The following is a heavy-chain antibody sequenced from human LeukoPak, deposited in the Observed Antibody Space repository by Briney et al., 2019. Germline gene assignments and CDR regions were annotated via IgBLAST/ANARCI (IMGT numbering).Heavy chain of an antibody. Sequence: GGSLRLSCAASGFTFSSYSMNWVRQAPGKGLEWVSSISSSSSYIYYADSVKGRFTISRDNAKNSLYQQMNSLRAEDTAVYYCAAGYNSGLAYWGQGTLVTVSS. CDR3: AAGYNSGLAY. V-gene: IGHV3-21*01. CDR2: ISSSSSYI. J-gene: IGHJ4*02. D-gene: IGHD5-24*01. CDR1: GFTFSSYS.